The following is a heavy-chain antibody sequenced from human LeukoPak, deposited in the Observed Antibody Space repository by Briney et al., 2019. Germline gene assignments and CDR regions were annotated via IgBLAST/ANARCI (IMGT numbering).Heavy chain of an antibody. CDR1: GGSISDYS. CDR2: IYYSGSA. D-gene: IGHD6-25*01. Sequence: SETLSLTCTVSGGSISDYSWSWVRQPPGKGLEWIGNIYYSGSANHNPSLKSRVTISRDTSKNQFSLKLASVTTADTAVYYCARAGGVKTAALDLDYWGQGTLVTVSS. V-gene: IGHV4-59*01. J-gene: IGHJ4*02. CDR3: ARAGGVKTAALDLDY.